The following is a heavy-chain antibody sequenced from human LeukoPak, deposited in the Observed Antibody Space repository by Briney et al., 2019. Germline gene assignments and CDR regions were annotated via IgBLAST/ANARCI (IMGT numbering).Heavy chain of an antibody. CDR3: ARDVGSWQGAY. J-gene: IGHJ4*02. CDR1: GFTFSSYA. CDR2: ISYDGSNK. Sequence: GGSLRLSCAASGFTFSSYAMHWVRQAPGKGLEGVAVISYDGSNKYYADSVKGRFTISRDNSKNTLYLQMNSLRAEDTAVYYCARDVGSWQGAYWGQGTLVTVSS. D-gene: IGHD2-15*01. V-gene: IGHV3-30-3*01.